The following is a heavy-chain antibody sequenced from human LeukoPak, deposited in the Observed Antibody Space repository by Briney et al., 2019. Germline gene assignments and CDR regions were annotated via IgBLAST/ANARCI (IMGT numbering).Heavy chain of an antibody. CDR3: ARVNYYDSSGYSLDY. CDR2: INPNSGGT. Sequence: ASVKVSCKASGYTFTGYYMHWVRQAPGQGLEWMGWINPNSGGTNYAQKFQGRVTMTRDASISTAYMELSRLRSDDTAVYYCARVNYYDSSGYSLDYWGQGTLVTVSS. J-gene: IGHJ4*02. CDR1: GYTFTGYY. V-gene: IGHV1-2*02. D-gene: IGHD3-22*01.